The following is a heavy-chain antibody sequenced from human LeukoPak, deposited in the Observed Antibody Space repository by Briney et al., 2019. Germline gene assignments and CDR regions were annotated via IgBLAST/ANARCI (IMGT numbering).Heavy chain of an antibody. D-gene: IGHD3-22*01. CDR1: GGSISSGGYY. V-gene: IGHV4-31*03. CDR2: IYYSGST. CDR3: ARGGLNYYDSSGYFFAGWFDP. J-gene: IGHJ5*02. Sequence: SETLSLTCTVSGGSISSGGYYWSWIRQHPGKGLEWIGYIYYSGSTYYNPSLKSRVTISVDTSKNQFSLKLSSVTAADTAVHYCARGGLNYYDSSGYFFAGWFDPWGQGTLVTVSS.